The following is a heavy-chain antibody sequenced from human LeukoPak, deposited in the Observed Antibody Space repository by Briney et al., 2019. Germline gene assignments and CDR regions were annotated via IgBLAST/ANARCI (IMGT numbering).Heavy chain of an antibody. CDR2: INPNSGGT. Sequence: ASVKVSCKASGYXFTGYYMHWVRQAPGQGLEWMGWINPNSGGTNYAQKFQGRVTMTRDTSISTAYMELSRLRSDDTAVYYCARGPLMTTVTTFTYWGQGTLVTVSS. CDR3: ARGPLMTTVTTFTY. CDR1: GYXFTGYY. D-gene: IGHD4-17*01. V-gene: IGHV1-2*02. J-gene: IGHJ4*02.